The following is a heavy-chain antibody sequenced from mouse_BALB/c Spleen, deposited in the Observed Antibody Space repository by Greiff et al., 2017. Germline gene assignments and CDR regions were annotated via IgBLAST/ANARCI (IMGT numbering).Heavy chain of an antibody. CDR3: AMGMITTGAWFAY. J-gene: IGHJ3*01. CDR2: IWAGGST. D-gene: IGHD2-4*01. CDR1: GFSLTSYG. Sequence: VQRVESGPGLVAPSQSLSITCTVSGFSLTSYGVHWVRQPPGKGLEWLGVIWAGGSTNYNSALMSRLSISKDNSKSQVFLKMNSLQTDDTAMYYCAMGMITTGAWFAYWGLGTLVTVSA. V-gene: IGHV2-9*02.